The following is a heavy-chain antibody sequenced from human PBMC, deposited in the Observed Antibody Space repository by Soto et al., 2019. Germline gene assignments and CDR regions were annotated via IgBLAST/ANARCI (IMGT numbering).Heavy chain of an antibody. CDR2: INAGNGNT. V-gene: IGHV1-3*01. CDR1: GYTFTSYA. CDR3: ARAVGEPTANFDY. D-gene: IGHD4-4*01. J-gene: IGHJ4*02. Sequence: ASVKVSCKASGYTFTSYAIHWVRQAPGQRLEWMGWINAGNGNTKYSQKFQGRVTITRDTSASTAYMELSSLRSEDTAVYYCARAVGEPTANFDYWGQGTLVTVSS.